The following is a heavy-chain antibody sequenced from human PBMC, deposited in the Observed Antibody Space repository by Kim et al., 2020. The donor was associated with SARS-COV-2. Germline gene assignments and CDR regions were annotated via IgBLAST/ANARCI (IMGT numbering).Heavy chain of an antibody. J-gene: IGHJ4*02. V-gene: IGHV3-23*01. Sequence: ADAGKDRLTISRDNSKNTLYLQMNSLRAEDTAVYYGANGGRDLYGPPDYWGQGTLVTVSS. CDR3: ANGGRDLYGPPDY. D-gene: IGHD4-17*01.